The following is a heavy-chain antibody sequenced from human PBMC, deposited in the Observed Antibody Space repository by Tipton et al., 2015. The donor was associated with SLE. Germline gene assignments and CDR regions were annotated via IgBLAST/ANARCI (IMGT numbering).Heavy chain of an antibody. CDR2: ISSSSSYI. D-gene: IGHD6-6*01. CDR1: GFTFYNYA. Sequence: SLRLSCAASGFTFYNYAMTWVRQAPGKGLEWVSSISSSSSYIYYADSVKGRFTISRDNAKNSLYLQMNSLRAEDTAVYYCARDHSSSTVDYWGQGTLVTVSS. CDR3: ARDHSSSTVDY. V-gene: IGHV3-21*01. J-gene: IGHJ4*02.